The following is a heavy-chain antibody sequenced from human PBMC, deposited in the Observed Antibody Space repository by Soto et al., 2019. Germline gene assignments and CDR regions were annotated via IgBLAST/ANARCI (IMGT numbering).Heavy chain of an antibody. J-gene: IGHJ4*02. D-gene: IGHD6-25*01. Sequence: QVQLVESGGGVVQPGGSLRLSCAASGFTFSNFGMHWVRQAPGKGLEWVAAVRYNGNDKYNADYVKGRFTSSKDNSKSTLYLQLNSLRAEDTAVYYCAKWGRSASSGYYIDYWGQGTLVTVSS. V-gene: IGHV3-30*02. CDR2: VRYNGNDK. CDR3: AKWGRSASSGYYIDY. CDR1: GFTFSNFG.